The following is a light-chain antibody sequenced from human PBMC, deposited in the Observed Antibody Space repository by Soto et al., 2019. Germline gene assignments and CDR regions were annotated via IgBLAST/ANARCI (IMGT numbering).Light chain of an antibody. Sequence: QSVLTQPPSASGTPGQRVTISCSGGSSNIGTNTVNWYQQLPGTAPKLLIYISDQRPSGVPDRFSGSKSGASASLAISALQSEDEADYYCAAWDDSLNGPVFGGGTKVTVL. J-gene: IGLJ2*01. V-gene: IGLV1-44*01. CDR2: ISD. CDR3: AAWDDSLNGPV. CDR1: SSNIGTNT.